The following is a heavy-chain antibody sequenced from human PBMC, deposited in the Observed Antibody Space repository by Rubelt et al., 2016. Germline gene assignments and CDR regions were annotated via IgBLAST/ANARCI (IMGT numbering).Heavy chain of an antibody. CDR1: GYTLTELS. Sequence: QVQLVQSGAEVKKPGASVKVSCKVSGYTLTELSMHWVRQAPGKGLEWMGGFDPEDGETIYAQKFQGRVTMTGDTSTSTAYMELRSLRSGDTAVHYCARDPYGDRHHDYWGQGTLVTVSS. D-gene: IGHD4-17*01. V-gene: IGHV1-24*01. J-gene: IGHJ4*02. CDR2: FDPEDGET. CDR3: ARDPYGDRHHDY.